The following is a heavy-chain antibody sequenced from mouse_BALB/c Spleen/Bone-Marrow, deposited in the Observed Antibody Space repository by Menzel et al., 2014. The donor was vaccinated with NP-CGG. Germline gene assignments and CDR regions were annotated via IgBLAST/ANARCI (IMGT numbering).Heavy chain of an antibody. CDR2: IDPANGNT. D-gene: IGHD1-1*01. V-gene: IGHV14-3*02. Sequence: DVKLQESGAELVKPGASVKLSCTASGFNINYTYMYWVKQRPEQGLEWIGRIDPANGNTKYDPKFQDKATITADTSSNTAYLQLSSLTSEDTAVYYCARYYYGSSLFAYRGQGTLVTVSA. J-gene: IGHJ3*01. CDR3: ARYYYGSSLFAY. CDR1: GFNINYTY.